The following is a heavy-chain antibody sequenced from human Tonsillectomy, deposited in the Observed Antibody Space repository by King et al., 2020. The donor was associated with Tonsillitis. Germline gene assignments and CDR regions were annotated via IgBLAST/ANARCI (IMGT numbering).Heavy chain of an antibody. J-gene: IGHJ4*02. CDR3: ARGRSYSPFDY. CDR2: IRTKANSYTT. D-gene: IGHD5-18*01. V-gene: IGHV3-72*01. CDR1: GFTFSDHY. Sequence: VQLVESGGGLVQPGGSLRLSCAASGFTFSDHYMDWVRQAPGKGLEWVGRIRTKANSYTTEYAASVKGRFTISRDDSKNSLYLEMNSLKTEDTAVYYCARGRSYSPFDYWGQGTLLTVSS.